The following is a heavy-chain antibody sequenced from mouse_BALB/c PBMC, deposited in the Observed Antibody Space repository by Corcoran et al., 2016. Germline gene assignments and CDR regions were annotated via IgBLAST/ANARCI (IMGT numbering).Heavy chain of an antibody. V-gene: IGHV9-1*02. D-gene: IGHD1-1*01. CDR3: ARWYYYGSSSYWYFDV. Sequence: QIQLVQSGPELKKPGETVKISCKASGYTFTNYGMNWVKQAPGKGIKWMGWINTYTGEPTYADDFKGRFAFSLETSASTAYLQINNLKNEDMATYFCARWYYYGSSSYWYFDVWGAGTTVTVSS. CDR1: GYTFTNYG. CDR2: INTYTGEP. J-gene: IGHJ1*01.